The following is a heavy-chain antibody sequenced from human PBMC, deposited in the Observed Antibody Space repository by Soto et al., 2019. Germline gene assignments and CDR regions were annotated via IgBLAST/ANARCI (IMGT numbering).Heavy chain of an antibody. CDR3: AKSQGSGSYYTTLYDPFDY. V-gene: IGHV3-23*01. CDR1: GFTFSSYA. J-gene: IGHJ4*02. D-gene: IGHD3-10*01. Sequence: EVQLLESGGGLVQPGGSLRLSCAASGFTFSSYAMSWVRQAPGKGLEWVSAISGSGGSTYYADSVKGRFTISRDNSKNTLYLQMNSLRAKDTAVYYCAKSQGSGSYYTTLYDPFDYWGQGTLVTVSS. CDR2: ISGSGGST.